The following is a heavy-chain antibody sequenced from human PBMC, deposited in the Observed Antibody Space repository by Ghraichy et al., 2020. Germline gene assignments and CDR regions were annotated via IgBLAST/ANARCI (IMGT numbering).Heavy chain of an antibody. Sequence: GGSLRLSCEASGFAFSPYAMSWVRQAPGKGLEWVSTLSSGGDIISYADSVQGRFTISRDNSKNTLYLQMNSLRADDTAVYYCARRYSYGYSDCWGQGTLVTVSS. J-gene: IGHJ4*02. D-gene: IGHD5-18*01. CDR1: GFAFSPYA. CDR3: ARRYSYGYSDC. CDR2: LSSGGDII. V-gene: IGHV3-23*01.